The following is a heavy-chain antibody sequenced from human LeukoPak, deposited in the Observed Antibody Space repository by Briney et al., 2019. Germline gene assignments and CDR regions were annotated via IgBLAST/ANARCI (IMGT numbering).Heavy chain of an antibody. Sequence: SETLSLTCTVSGGSISSSSYYWVWIRQPPGKGLEWIGCIYYIGSTHYNPSLKSRVTISVDTSKNQFSLKLSSVTAADTAVYYCASVFGYVGHCGGNSCYSYLPDYWGQGTLVTVSS. CDR1: GGSISSSSYY. D-gene: IGHD2-15*01. J-gene: IGHJ4*02. CDR3: ASVFGYVGHCGGNSCYSYLPDY. CDR2: IYYIGST. V-gene: IGHV4-39*01.